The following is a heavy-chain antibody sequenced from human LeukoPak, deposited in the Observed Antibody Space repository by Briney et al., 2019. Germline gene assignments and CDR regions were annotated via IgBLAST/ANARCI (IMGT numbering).Heavy chain of an antibody. CDR1: GGSISSYY. D-gene: IGHD2-2*01. J-gene: IGHJ5*02. Sequence: SETLSLTCTVSGGSISSYYWSWIRQPPGKGLEWIGYIYYSGSTNYNPSLKSRVTISVDTSKNQFSLKLSSVTAAEPAVYYCARPQGYCSSTSCYHWFDPWGQGTLVTVSS. CDR3: ARPQGYCSSTSCYHWFDP. CDR2: IYYSGST. V-gene: IGHV4-59*08.